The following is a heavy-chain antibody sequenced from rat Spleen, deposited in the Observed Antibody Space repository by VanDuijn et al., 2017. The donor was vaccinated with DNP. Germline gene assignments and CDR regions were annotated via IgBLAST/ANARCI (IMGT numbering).Heavy chain of an antibody. J-gene: IGHJ2*01. CDR3: ARWGTYFDY. CDR2: ITYSGST. Sequence: EVQLQESGPGLVKPSQSLSLTCSVTGYSITSNYWGWIRQFPGNKMEYIGHITYSGSTNYNPSLKSLISITRDTWKNQFFLQLNSVTTEDTATYYCARWGTYFDYWGQGVMVTVSS. V-gene: IGHV3-1*01. CDR1: GYSITSNY.